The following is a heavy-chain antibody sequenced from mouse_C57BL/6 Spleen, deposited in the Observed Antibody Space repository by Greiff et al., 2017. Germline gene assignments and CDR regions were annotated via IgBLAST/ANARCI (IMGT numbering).Heavy chain of an antibody. Sequence: EVQLQQSGPELVKPGASVKISCKASGYTFTDYYMNWVKQSHGKSLEWIGDINPNNGGTSYNQKFKGKATLTVDKSSSTAYMELRSLTSEDSAVYYCARWDYWDFDYWGQGTTLTVSS. CDR1: GYTFTDYY. V-gene: IGHV1-26*01. CDR3: ARWDYWDFDY. J-gene: IGHJ2*01. D-gene: IGHD1-1*01. CDR2: INPNNGGT.